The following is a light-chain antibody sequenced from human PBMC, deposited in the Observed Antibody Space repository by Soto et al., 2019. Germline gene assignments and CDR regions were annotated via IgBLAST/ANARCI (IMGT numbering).Light chain of an antibody. CDR3: QQYNSYSPET. Sequence: DIQMTQSPSTLSASVGDRVTITCRASQSISSWLAWYQQKPGKAPKLLIYDASSLESGVPSRFSSSGSGTEFPLTISSLQPDDFATYYCQQYNSYSPETFGQGTKVEIK. J-gene: IGKJ1*01. CDR1: QSISSW. V-gene: IGKV1-5*01. CDR2: DAS.